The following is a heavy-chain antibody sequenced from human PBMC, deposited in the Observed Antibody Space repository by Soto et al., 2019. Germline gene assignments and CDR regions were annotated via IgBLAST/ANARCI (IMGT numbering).Heavy chain of an antibody. D-gene: IGHD3-9*01. CDR1: GTTFDSFT. CDR2: FVPMFGSA. V-gene: IGHV1-69*01. J-gene: IGHJ5*02. CDR3: AREDDTTGHYSWFDP. Sequence: QVLLVQSRAEVKNPGSSVKVSCKPSGTTFDSFTFNWVRQAPGQGLEWMGGFVPMFGSASIAQRFQGRVRITADASTGTGYMELSDLRSEDTAIYYCAREDDTTGHYSWFDPWGAGTLVTVSS.